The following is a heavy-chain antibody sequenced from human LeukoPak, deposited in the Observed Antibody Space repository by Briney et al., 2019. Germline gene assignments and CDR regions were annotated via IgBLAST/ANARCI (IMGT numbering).Heavy chain of an antibody. J-gene: IGHJ4*02. V-gene: IGHV3-74*01. CDR3: ARDDFGDYGDY. CDR2: INSDGSST. D-gene: IGHD4-17*01. CDR1: GFTFSSYW. Sequence: GGSLRLSCAASGFTFSSYWMHWVRQAPGKGLVWVSRINSDGSSTSYADSVKGRFTISRDNAKSTLYLQMNSLRAEDTAVYYCARDDFGDYGDYWGQGTLVTVSS.